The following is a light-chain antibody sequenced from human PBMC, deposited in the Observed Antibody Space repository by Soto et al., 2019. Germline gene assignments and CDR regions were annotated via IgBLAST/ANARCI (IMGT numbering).Light chain of an antibody. Sequence: DIQLTQSPSFLSASVGDRVTITFRASQGISSYLAWYQQKPGKDPKLLIYTASTLQSGVPSRFSGSGTGTACSLTVSSLPPEDFATHYCQQPNSYPVTFGGGTKVEIK. J-gene: IGKJ4*01. CDR1: QGISSY. CDR2: TAS. CDR3: QQPNSYPVT. V-gene: IGKV1-9*01.